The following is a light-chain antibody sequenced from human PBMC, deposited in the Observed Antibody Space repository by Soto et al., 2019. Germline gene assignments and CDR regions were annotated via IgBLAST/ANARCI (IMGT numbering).Light chain of an antibody. CDR2: TAS. CDR3: QQTYSTLNS. V-gene: IGKV1-39*01. J-gene: IGKJ2*03. CDR1: QNIRTY. Sequence: EIQVTQSPSSLSASVGDRVTITCRASQNIRTYLNWFQQRPGKPPKLLLHTASTLQSGVPSRFSGSGSGTDFTLTISSLQPEDFATYYCQQTYSTLNSFGQGTKLEIK.